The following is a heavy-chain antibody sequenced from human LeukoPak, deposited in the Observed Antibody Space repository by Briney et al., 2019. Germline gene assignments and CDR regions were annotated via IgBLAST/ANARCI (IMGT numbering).Heavy chain of an antibody. Sequence: ASVKVSCKASGYTFTGYYMHWVRQAPGQGLEWMGWINPNSGGTNYAQKFQGWVTVTRDTSISTAYMELSRLRSDDTAVYYCARDYVDIVATTLPYYYYYYGMDVWGQGTTVTVSS. D-gene: IGHD5-12*01. V-gene: IGHV1-2*04. CDR2: INPNSGGT. J-gene: IGHJ6*02. CDR3: ARDYVDIVATTLPYYYYYYGMDV. CDR1: GYTFTGYY.